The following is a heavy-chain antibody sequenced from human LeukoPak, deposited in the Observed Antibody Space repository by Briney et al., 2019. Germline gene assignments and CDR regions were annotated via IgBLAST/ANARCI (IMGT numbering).Heavy chain of an antibody. CDR1: SYSISSGDY. V-gene: IGHV4-38-2*01. CDR2: ILNSGST. J-gene: IGHJ4*02. CDR3: ARNRSKPLGNAGSFDY. Sequence: SETLSLTCAVSSYSISSGDYWGWIRQPPGKGLEWIGSILNSGSTYYNPSLKSRVTISADTSKRHFSLKLSSVTAADTAVYYCARNRSKPLGNAGSFDYWGQGTQVTVSS. D-gene: IGHD3-10*01.